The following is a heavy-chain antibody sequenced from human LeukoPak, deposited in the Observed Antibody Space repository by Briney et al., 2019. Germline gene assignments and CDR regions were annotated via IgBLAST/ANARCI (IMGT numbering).Heavy chain of an antibody. CDR2: LNPHSGGT. CDR1: GYTFTDYY. CDR3: ARLYGSGLRGAFDI. J-gene: IGHJ3*02. Sequence: GASVKVSCKASGYTFTDYYIHWVRQAPGQGLEWVGWLNPHSGGTKYAQKFQGRVTMTRDTSISTAYMEVSRPKSDDTAVYFCARLYGSGLRGAFDIWGQGTLVTVSS. V-gene: IGHV1-2*02. D-gene: IGHD3-10*01.